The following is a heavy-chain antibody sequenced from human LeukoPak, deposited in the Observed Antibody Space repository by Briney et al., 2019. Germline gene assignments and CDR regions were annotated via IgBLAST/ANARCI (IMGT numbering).Heavy chain of an antibody. CDR3: ARGAVAGTEADAFDI. CDR2: INHSGST. V-gene: IGHV4-34*01. CDR1: GGSFSGYY. Sequence: SETLSLTCAVYGGSFSGYYWSWIRQPPGKGLEWIGEINHSGSTNYNPSLKSRVTISVDPSKNQFSLKLSSVTAADTAVYYCARGAVAGTEADAFDIWGQGTMVTVSS. D-gene: IGHD6-19*01. J-gene: IGHJ3*02.